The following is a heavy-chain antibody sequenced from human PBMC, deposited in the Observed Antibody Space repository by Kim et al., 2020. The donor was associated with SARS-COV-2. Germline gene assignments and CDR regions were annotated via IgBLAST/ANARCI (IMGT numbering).Heavy chain of an antibody. D-gene: IGHD5-12*01. Sequence: GGSLRLSCAASGFTFSDYYMSWIRQAPGKGLEWVSYISSSGSTIYYADSVKGRFTITRDNAKNSLYLQMNSLRAEDTAVYYCARVLFVWRRDGYNPPCDWGQGTLVTVSS. CDR2: ISSSGSTI. CDR3: ARVLFVWRRDGYNPPCD. V-gene: IGHV3-11*04. J-gene: IGHJ4*02. CDR1: GFTFSDYY.